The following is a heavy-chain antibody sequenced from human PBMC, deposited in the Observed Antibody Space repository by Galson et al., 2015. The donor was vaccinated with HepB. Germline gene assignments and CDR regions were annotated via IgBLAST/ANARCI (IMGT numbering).Heavy chain of an antibody. J-gene: IGHJ4*02. CDR3: ARDNQNYYGSGYYFDY. Sequence: TLSLTCAVSGGSISSGGYSWSWIRQPPGKGLEWIGYIYHSGSTYYNPSLKSRVTISVDRSKNQFSLKLSSVTAADTAVYYCARDNQNYYGSGYYFDYWGQGTLVTVSS. D-gene: IGHD3-10*01. CDR2: IYHSGST. V-gene: IGHV4-30-2*01. CDR1: GGSISSGGYS.